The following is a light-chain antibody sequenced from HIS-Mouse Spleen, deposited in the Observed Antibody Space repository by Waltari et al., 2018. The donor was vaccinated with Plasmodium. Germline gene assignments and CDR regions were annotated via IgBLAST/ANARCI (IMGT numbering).Light chain of an antibody. CDR1: SSDVGGYNY. CDR2: DVS. Sequence: QSALTQPRSVSGSPGQPVTISCTGTSSDVGGYNYVSWDNQHPGNAPTLMIDDVSNRPSRVPDRCSGSKAGNTAALTSSGRQAEEEADYYGCSYAGSYTYVFGTGTKVTVL. CDR3: CSYAGSYTYV. V-gene: IGLV2-11*01. J-gene: IGLJ1*01.